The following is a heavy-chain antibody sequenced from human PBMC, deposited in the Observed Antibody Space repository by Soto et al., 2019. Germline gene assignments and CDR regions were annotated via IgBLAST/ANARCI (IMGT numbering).Heavy chain of an antibody. CDR3: ASVAVYSYGPHGDYYYYGMAV. V-gene: IGHV1-69*06. Sequence: QVQLVQSGAEVKKPGSSVKVSCKASGGTFSSYAISWVRQSPGQGLEWRGGVIPIVGTANYAQKFQGRVTTTADKSTGTAHMALSSLRSEGTAVYYCASVAVYSYGPHGDYYYYGMAVWGQGTTVTVSS. CDR2: VIPIVGTA. CDR1: GGTFSSYA. J-gene: IGHJ6*02. D-gene: IGHD5-18*01.